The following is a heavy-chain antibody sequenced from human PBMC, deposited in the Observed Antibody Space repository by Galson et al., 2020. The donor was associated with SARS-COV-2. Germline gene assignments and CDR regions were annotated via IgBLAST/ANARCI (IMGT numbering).Heavy chain of an antibody. CDR2: IKSDGRSST. Sequence: GGSLRLSCAASGFTFSVYWMHWVRQAPGKGPVWVSVIKSDGRSSTSYADFVKGRFTVSRDNAKNTLYLEMNRLSAEDTAVYYCARALTPPGYSDPSLPWDYYYGMDVWGQGTTVTVSS. CDR3: ARALTPPGYSDPSLPWDYYYGMDV. J-gene: IGHJ6*02. D-gene: IGHD4-17*01. V-gene: IGHV3-74*01. CDR1: GFTFSVYW.